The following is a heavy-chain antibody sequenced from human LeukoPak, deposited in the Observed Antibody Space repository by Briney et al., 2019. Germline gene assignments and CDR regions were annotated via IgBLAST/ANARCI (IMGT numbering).Heavy chain of an antibody. V-gene: IGHV4-34*01. CDR2: INHSGST. CDR1: GGSFSGYY. J-gene: IGHJ6*03. CDR3: ARLPRAYYYYYMDV. Sequence: SETLSLTCAVYGGSFSGYYWSWIRQPPGKGLEWIGEINHSGSTNYNPSLKSRVTISVDTSKNQFSLMLSSVTAADTAVYYCARLPRAYYYYYMDVWGKGTTVTVSS.